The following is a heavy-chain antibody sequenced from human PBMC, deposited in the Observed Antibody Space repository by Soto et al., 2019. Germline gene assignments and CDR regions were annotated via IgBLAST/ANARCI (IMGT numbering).Heavy chain of an antibody. V-gene: IGHV4-39*01. J-gene: IGHJ4*02. CDR2: FHYQGDT. D-gene: IGHD5-18*01. CDR3: ARGMRGIQLWFPHYFDY. CDR1: AASIRATNFY. Sequence: QLQLQESGPGLVKPSETLSLTCSVPAASIRATNFYWGWIRQPPGKGLEWIGSFHYQGDTYSNPSLETRLTMSVDTSKSQLSLSLSSVTVAYTAVYYCARGMRGIQLWFPHYFDYWGQGTLVTVSS.